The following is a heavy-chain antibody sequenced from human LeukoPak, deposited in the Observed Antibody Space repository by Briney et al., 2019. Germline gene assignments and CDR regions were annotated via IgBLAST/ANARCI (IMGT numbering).Heavy chain of an antibody. CDR3: ASRYCSGGSCFFDY. D-gene: IGHD2-15*01. CDR1: GFTFSSYS. Sequence: GGSLRLSCAASGFTFSSYSMNWVRQAPGKGLEWVSSISSSSSYIYYADSVKGRFTISRDNAKNSLYLQMNSLRVEDTAVYYCASRYCSGGSCFFDYWGQGTLVTVSS. CDR2: ISSSSSYI. J-gene: IGHJ4*02. V-gene: IGHV3-21*01.